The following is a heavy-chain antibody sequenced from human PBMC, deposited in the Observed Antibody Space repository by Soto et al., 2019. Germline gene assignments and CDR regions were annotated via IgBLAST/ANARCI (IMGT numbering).Heavy chain of an antibody. CDR3: ARDRENIIDRRTYYFNYGLDV. CDR2: ISPKNGGT. Sequence: GASVKVSCKASGYTFTGYYVHWVRQAPGQGLERMGWISPKNGGTSYAQKFQGRVTLTRDTSIITTYMEVSSLSSDDTAVYYCARDRENIIDRRTYYFNYGLDVWGQGTTVTVSS. V-gene: IGHV1-2*02. J-gene: IGHJ6*02. CDR1: GYTFTGYY. D-gene: IGHD1-20*01.